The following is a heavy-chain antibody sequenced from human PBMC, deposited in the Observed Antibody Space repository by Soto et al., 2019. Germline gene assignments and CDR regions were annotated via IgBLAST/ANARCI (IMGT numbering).Heavy chain of an antibody. Sequence: SVKVSCKASGFTFTSSAVQWVRQARGQRLEWIGWIVVGSGNTNYAQKFQERVTITRDMSTSTAYVELSSLRSEDTAVYYCAAPREYYYDSSGYDYWGQGTLVTVSS. J-gene: IGHJ4*02. D-gene: IGHD3-22*01. CDR3: AAPREYYYDSSGYDY. CDR2: IVVGSGNT. V-gene: IGHV1-58*01. CDR1: GFTFTSSA.